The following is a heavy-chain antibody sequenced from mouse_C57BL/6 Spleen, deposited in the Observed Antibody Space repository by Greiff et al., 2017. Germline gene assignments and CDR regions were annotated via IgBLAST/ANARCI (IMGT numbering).Heavy chain of an antibody. CDR2: ISDGGSYT. CDR3: ARDRGSY. V-gene: IGHV5-4*01. J-gene: IGHJ3*01. CDR1: GFTFSSYA. Sequence: DVKLVESGGGLVKPGGSLKLSCAASGFTFSSYAMSWVRQTPEKRLEWVATISDGGSYTYYPDNVKGRFTISRDNAKNNLYLQMGHLKSEDTAMYYCARDRGSYWGQGTLVTVSA. D-gene: IGHD3-3*01.